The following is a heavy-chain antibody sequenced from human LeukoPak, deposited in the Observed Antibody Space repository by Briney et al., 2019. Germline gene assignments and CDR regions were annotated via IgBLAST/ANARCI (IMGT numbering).Heavy chain of an antibody. V-gene: IGHV2-5*02. CDR1: GFSLSTSGVG. CDR2: IYWDDDK. Sequence: SGPTLVKPTQTLTLTCTFSGFSLSTSGVGVGWIRQPPGKALEWLALIYWDDDKRYSPSLKSRLTITKDTSKNQVVLTMTNMDPVDTATYYCAHFGFKGYCSSTSCYAANAFELWGQGTLVTVSS. D-gene: IGHD2-2*01. J-gene: IGHJ3*01. CDR3: AHFGFKGYCSSTSCYAANAFEL.